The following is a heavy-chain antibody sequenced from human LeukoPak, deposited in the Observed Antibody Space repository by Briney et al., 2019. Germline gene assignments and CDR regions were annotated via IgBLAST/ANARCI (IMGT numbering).Heavy chain of an antibody. CDR2: IIPIFGTA. V-gene: IGHV1-69*13. CDR3: ARADGRMDGSGSYYNRYYYYGMDV. J-gene: IGHJ6*04. Sequence: ASVKVSCKASGGTFSSYAISWVRQAPGRGLEWMGGIIPIFGTANYAQKFQGRVTITADESTSTAYMELSSLRSEDTAVYYCARADGRMDGSGSYYNRYYYYGMDVWGKGTTVTVSS. D-gene: IGHD3-10*01. CDR1: GGTFSSYA.